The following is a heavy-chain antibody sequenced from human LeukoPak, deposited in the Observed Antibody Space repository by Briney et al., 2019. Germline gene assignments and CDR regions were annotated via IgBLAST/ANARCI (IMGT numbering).Heavy chain of an antibody. CDR1: GFTFSAYS. D-gene: IGHD2-15*01. V-gene: IGHV3-7*01. CDR2: IKKDGSEK. CDR3: ARGFQSGGSPV. J-gene: IGHJ4*02. Sequence: PGESLRLSCAPSGFTFSAYSLSWVRQAPGKGLEGVAKIKKDGSEKDYVDSVKGRFTISRDNYKGSLYLQLNSLRVEDTAIYYCARGFQSGGSPVWGQGTLVTVSS.